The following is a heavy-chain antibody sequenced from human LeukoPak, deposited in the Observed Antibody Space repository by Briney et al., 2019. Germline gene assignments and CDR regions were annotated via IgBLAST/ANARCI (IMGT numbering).Heavy chain of an antibody. CDR3: AKDIVVVPAPVGYFDL. J-gene: IGHJ2*01. V-gene: IGHV3-23*01. D-gene: IGHD2-2*01. CDR2: ISGSGGST. CDR1: GFTFSSYA. Sequence: GGSLRLSCAASGFTFSSYAMSWVRQAPGKGLEWVSGISGSGGSTYYADSVKGRFTISRDNSKNTEYLQMNSLRAEDTPVYYCAKDIVVVPAPVGYFDLWGRGTLVTVSS.